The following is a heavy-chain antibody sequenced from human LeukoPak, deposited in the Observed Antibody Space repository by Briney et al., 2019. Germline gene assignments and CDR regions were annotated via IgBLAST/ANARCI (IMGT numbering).Heavy chain of an antibody. D-gene: IGHD2-21*01. CDR2: VVGNGGTT. Sequence: GGSLRLSCAASGFTLTTYTIHWVRQAPGKGLEYVSAVVGNGGTTYYANSVKGRFTISRDNSKNTVYPQMGSLRAEDTAVYYCARERAYYYFDYWGQGALVTVSS. V-gene: IGHV3-64*01. CDR3: ARERAYYYFDY. J-gene: IGHJ4*02. CDR1: GFTLTTYT.